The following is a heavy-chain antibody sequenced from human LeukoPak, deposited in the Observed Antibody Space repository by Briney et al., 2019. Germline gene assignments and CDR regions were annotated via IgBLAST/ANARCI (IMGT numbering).Heavy chain of an antibody. CDR3: ARRVDATRWFDP. V-gene: IGHV3-74*03. CDR1: GFTFSNYF. Sequence: GGSLRLSCAASGFTFSNYFMHWVRQAPGKGLVWVSRINSDGTTTMYADSVKGRFTISRDNAKNTLYLQMSSLRDEGTAVYYCARRVDATRWFDPWGQGTLVTVSS. CDR2: INSDGTTT. J-gene: IGHJ5*02. D-gene: IGHD2-15*01.